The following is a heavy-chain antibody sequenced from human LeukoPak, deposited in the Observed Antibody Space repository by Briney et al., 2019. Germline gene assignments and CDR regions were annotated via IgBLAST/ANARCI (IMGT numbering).Heavy chain of an antibody. D-gene: IGHD1-26*01. Sequence: SETLSLTCTVSGGSISSSSYYWGWIRQPPGKGLEWIGSIYYSGSTHYNPSLKSRVTISVDTSKNQFSLKLSSVTAADTAVYYCARDFSGGASNFDYWGQGALVTVSS. V-gene: IGHV4-39*07. J-gene: IGHJ4*02. CDR1: GGSISSSSYY. CDR2: IYYSGST. CDR3: ARDFSGGASNFDY.